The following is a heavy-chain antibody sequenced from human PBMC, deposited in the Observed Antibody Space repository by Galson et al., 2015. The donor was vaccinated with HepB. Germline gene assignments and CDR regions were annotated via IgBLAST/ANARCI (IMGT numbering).Heavy chain of an antibody. CDR2: ISYDGSNK. CDR1: GFTFSSYA. Sequence: SLRLSCAASGFTFSSYAMHWVRQAPGKGLEWVAVISYDGSNKYYADSVKGRFTISRDNSKNTLYLQMNSLRAEDTAVYYCARDLTMVRGVPLDYWGQGTLVTVSS. CDR3: ARDLTMVRGVPLDY. D-gene: IGHD3-10*01. V-gene: IGHV3-30-3*01. J-gene: IGHJ4*02.